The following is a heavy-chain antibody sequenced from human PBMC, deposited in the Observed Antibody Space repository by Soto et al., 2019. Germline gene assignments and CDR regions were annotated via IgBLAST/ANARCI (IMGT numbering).Heavy chain of an antibody. CDR1: GFSLSTNEVG. V-gene: IGHV2-5*02. CDR3: ARLNDLYLTFDS. D-gene: IGHD1-1*01. J-gene: IGHJ4*02. Sequence: QITLKESGPTLVKPTQTLTLTCTFSGFSLSTNEVGVGWIRQPPGKALEWLAIIYWDDDKRYSPLLKTRLTVTKDTSKNQLVLTLTNMGAVDTGTYYCARLNDLYLTFDSWGQGSLVTVSS. CDR2: IYWDDDK.